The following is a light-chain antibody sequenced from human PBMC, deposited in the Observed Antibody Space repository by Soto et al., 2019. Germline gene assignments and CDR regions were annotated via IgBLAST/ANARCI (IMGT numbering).Light chain of an antibody. V-gene: IGLV2-14*01. J-gene: IGLJ2*01. CDR1: SSDVGGYNY. Sequence: QAVVTQPASMSGSPGQSITISCTGTSSDVGGYNYVSWYQQHPGKAPKLMIYDVSNRPSGVSNRFSGSKSGNTASLTISGLEAEDEADYYCSSYTSSSTVVFGGGTQLTVL. CDR3: SSYTSSSTVV. CDR2: DVS.